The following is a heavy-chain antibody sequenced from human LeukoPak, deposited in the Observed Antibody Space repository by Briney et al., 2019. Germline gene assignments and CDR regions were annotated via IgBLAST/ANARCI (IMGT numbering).Heavy chain of an antibody. CDR3: ARDRQYFEWIHLTN. CDR1: GFTFSSYG. J-gene: IGHJ4*02. D-gene: IGHD3-9*01. CDR2: IYSDGST. Sequence: GGTLRLSCAASGFTFSSYGMSWVRQAPGKGLEWVSVIYSDGSTYYADSVKGRFTISRDNSKNTLYLQMNSLRGEDTAVYYCARDRQYFEWIHLTNWGQGTLVTVSS. V-gene: IGHV3-66*01.